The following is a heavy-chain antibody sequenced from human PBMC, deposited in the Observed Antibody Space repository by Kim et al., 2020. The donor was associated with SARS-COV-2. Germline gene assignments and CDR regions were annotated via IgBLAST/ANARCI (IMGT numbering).Heavy chain of an antibody. CDR3: ARDRLFEAYYYYYGMDV. J-gene: IGHJ6*02. CDR2: ISSSSSYI. CDR1: GFTFSSYS. V-gene: IGHV3-21*04. Sequence: GGSLRLSCSASGFTFSSYSMNWVRQAPGKGLEWVSSISSSSSYIYYADSVKGRFTISRDNAKNSLYLQMNSLRAEDTAVYYCARDRLFEAYYYYYGMDVWGQGTTVTVSS. D-gene: IGHD3-10*02.